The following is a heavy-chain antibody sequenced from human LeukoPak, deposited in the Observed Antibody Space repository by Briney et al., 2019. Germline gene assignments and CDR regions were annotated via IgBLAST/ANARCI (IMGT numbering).Heavy chain of an antibody. CDR3: VKTYGYCSSTGCYVFDY. V-gene: IGHV3-64D*09. CDR1: GFIFSRYA. D-gene: IGHD2-2*01. J-gene: IGHJ4*02. CDR2: ISPSGDST. Sequence: GESLKISCSASGFIFSRYAMHWVRQAPGKGLEYVSGISPSGDSTYFADSVKGRFTISRDNSKNTLYLQMSSLRPEDTAIYYCVKTYGYCSSTGCYVFDYWGQGTLVTVSS.